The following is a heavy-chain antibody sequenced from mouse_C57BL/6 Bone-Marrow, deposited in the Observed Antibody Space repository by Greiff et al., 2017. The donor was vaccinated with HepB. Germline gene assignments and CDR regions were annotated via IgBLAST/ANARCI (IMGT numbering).Heavy chain of an antibody. CDR1: GYTFTSYW. D-gene: IGHD2-1*01. Sequence: VQLQQPGAELVRPGTSVKLSCKASGYTFTSYWMHWVKQRPGQGLEWIGVIDPSDSYTNYNQKFKGKATLTVDTSSSTAYMQLSSLTSEDSAVSYCAREVIYYGNPFDYWGQGTTLTVSS. J-gene: IGHJ2*01. CDR3: AREVIYYGNPFDY. CDR2: IDPSDSYT. V-gene: IGHV1-59*01.